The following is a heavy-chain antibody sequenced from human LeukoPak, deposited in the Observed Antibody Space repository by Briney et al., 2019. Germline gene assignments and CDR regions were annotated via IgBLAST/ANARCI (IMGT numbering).Heavy chain of an antibody. Sequence: PGGSLRLSCAASGFTFSSYAMSWVRQAPGKGLEWVSAISGSGGSTYYADSVKGRFTISRDNSKNTLYLQMNSLRAEDTAVYYCAKGGMTAIPGSYYYYYMDVWGKGTTVTVSS. CDR2: ISGSGGST. V-gene: IGHV3-23*01. J-gene: IGHJ6*03. D-gene: IGHD2-21*02. CDR1: GFTFSSYA. CDR3: AKGGMTAIPGSYYYYYMDV.